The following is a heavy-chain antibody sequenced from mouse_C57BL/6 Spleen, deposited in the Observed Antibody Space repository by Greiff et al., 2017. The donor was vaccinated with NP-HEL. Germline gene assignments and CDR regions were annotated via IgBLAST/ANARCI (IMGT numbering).Heavy chain of an antibody. CDR2: INPNYGTT. CDR1: GYSFTDYN. Sequence: VQLQQSGPELVKPGASVKISCKASGYSFTDYNMNWVKQSNGKSLEWIGVINPNYGTTSYNQKFKGKATLTVDQSSSTAYMQLNRLTSEDSAVYYCARNGITTVVAPFAYWGQGTLVTVSA. D-gene: IGHD1-1*01. J-gene: IGHJ3*01. V-gene: IGHV1-39*01. CDR3: ARNGITTVVAPFAY.